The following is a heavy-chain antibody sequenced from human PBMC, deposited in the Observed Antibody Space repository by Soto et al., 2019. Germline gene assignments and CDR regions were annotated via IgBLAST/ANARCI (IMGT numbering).Heavy chain of an antibody. CDR1: GFTVGSNY. D-gene: IGHD1-26*01. J-gene: IGHJ4*02. CDR2: IYNDGTT. V-gene: IGHV3-66*01. Sequence: EVQLVESGGGLVQPGGSLRLSCAASGFTVGSNYMTWVRQAPGKGLECVSIIYNDGTTAYAGSVKGRFTISSDNSGNTLYLQKNSLRAEDTAMYHCATGGIGPGLFDYWGQGTLVTVSS. CDR3: ATGGIGPGLFDY.